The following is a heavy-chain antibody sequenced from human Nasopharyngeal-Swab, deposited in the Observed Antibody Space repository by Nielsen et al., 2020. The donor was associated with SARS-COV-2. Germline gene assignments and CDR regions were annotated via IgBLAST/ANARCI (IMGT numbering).Heavy chain of an antibody. J-gene: IGHJ4*02. Sequence: SETLSLTCTVSGGSISSSTYYWAWIRQPPGKGLERIGSIYYGGITYYNPSLKSRVTISVDTSKNQFSLKLSSVPAADTAVYYSATLSSSWYEYYFDYWGQGTLVTVSS. V-gene: IGHV4-39*01. CDR3: ATLSSSWYEYYFDY. CDR2: IYYGGIT. CDR1: GGSISSSTYY. D-gene: IGHD6-13*01.